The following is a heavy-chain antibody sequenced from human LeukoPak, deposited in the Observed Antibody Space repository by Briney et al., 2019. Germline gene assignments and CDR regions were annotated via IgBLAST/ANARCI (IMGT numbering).Heavy chain of an antibody. Sequence: ASVKVSCKPSEYTFTGYYMHWVRQAPGQGLGWMGWINPNSGITNYAQNFQGRVTMTRDTSISTAYMELSRLRSDDTAVYYCERGVDTAMVPYYYYYMDVWGKGTTVTVSS. CDR1: EYTFTGYY. V-gene: IGHV1-2*02. CDR3: ERGVDTAMVPYYYYYMDV. CDR2: INPNSGIT. J-gene: IGHJ6*03. D-gene: IGHD5-18*01.